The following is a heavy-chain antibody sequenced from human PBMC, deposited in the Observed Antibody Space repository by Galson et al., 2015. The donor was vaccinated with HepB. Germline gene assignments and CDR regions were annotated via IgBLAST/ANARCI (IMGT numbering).Heavy chain of an antibody. CDR3: ASLPDRFLPRGY. CDR1: AFTFSDHS. D-gene: IGHD2-2*01. CDR2: IKNKANSDTT. J-gene: IGHJ4*02. V-gene: IGHV3-72*01. Sequence: SLRLSCAASAFTFSDHSMDWVRQAPGKGLEWVGRIKNKANSDTTEYAASVKGRFTVSRDDSKNSLYLQMNSLQTEDTAMYYCASLPDRFLPRGYGGQGTLVTVSS.